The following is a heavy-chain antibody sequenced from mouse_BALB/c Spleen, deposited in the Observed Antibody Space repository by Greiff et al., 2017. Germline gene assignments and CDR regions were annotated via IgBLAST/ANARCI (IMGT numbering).Heavy chain of an antibody. CDR2: IDPANGNT. J-gene: IGHJ2*01. CDR3: ARGPTVVD. CDR1: GFNIKDTY. V-gene: IGHV14-3*02. D-gene: IGHD1-1*01. Sequence: EVQVVESGAELVKPGASVKLSCTASGFNIKDTYMHWVKQRPEQGLEWIGRIDPANGNTKYDPKFQGKATITADTSSNTAYLQLSSLTSEDTAVYYCARGPTVVDWGQGTTLTVSS.